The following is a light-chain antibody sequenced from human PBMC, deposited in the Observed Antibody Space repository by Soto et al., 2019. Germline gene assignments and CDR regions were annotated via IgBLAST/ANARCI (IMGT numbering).Light chain of an antibody. V-gene: IGLV2-14*01. J-gene: IGLJ1*01. CDR2: EVS. CDR1: SIDVGAYNY. CDR3: SSHTGTDPLYV. Sequence: QSALTQPASVSGSPGQSITISCTGTSIDVGAYNYVSWYQQHPGKAPKLMIYEVSNRPSGVSNRFSGSKSGNTASLTISGLQAEDEADYYCSSHTGTDPLYVFGAGTKLTVL.